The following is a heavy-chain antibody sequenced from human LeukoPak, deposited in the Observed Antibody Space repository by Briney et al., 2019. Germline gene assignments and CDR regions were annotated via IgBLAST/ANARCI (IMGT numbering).Heavy chain of an antibody. CDR1: GYTFTGYY. CDR2: INPNSGGT. V-gene: IGHV1-2*02. CDR3: ARDGPLSSGTVEY. J-gene: IGHJ4*02. Sequence: ASVKVSCKASGYTFTGYYMHWVRQAPGQGLEWMGWINPNSGGTNYAQKLQGRVTMTTDTSTSTAYMELRSLRSDDTAVYYCARDGPLSSGTVEYWGQGTLVTVSS. D-gene: IGHD3-22*01.